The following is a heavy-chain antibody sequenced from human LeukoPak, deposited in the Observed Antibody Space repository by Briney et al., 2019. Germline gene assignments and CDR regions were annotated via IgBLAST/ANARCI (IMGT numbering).Heavy chain of an antibody. J-gene: IGHJ3*02. Sequence: ASVKVSCKASGYTFTGYYKHWVRQAPGQGLEWMGSINPDNADTNYAQNFQGRVTMTRDTSLNTAYMDLSRLRSDDTAVYYCAIMGDTFDIWGQGTMVTVSS. CDR2: INPDNADT. V-gene: IGHV1-2*02. D-gene: IGHD2-8*01. CDR3: AIMGDTFDI. CDR1: GYTFTGYY.